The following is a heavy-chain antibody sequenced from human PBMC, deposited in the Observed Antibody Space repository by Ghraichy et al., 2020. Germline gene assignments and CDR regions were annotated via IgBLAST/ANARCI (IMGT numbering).Heavy chain of an antibody. CDR3: ARAVLTPYYYYYYMDV. J-gene: IGHJ6*03. D-gene: IGHD4/OR15-4a*01. V-gene: IGHV1-18*01. CDR2: ISAYNGNT. Sequence: ASVKVSCKASGYTFTSYGISWVRQAPGQGLEWMGWISAYNGNTNYAQKLRGRVTMTTDTSTSTAYMELRSLRSDDTAVYYCARAVLTPYYYYYYMDVWGKGTTVTVSS. CDR1: GYTFTSYG.